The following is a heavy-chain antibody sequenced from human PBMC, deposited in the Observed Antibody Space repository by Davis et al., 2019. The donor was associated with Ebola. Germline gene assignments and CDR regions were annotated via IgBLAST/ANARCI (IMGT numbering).Heavy chain of an antibody. CDR3: ARGVGATRRVFDY. D-gene: IGHD1-26*01. V-gene: IGHV1-69*04. Sequence: SVKVSCKASGGTFSGYAISWVRQAPGQGLEWMGRIIPILGIANYAQKFQGRVTITADKSMSTAYMELSSLRSEDTAVYYCARGVGATRRVFDYWGQGTLVTVSS. CDR1: GGTFSGYA. J-gene: IGHJ4*02. CDR2: IIPILGIA.